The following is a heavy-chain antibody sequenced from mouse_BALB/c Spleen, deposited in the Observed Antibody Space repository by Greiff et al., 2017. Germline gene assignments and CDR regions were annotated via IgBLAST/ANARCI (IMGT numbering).Heavy chain of an antibody. CDR2: ISDGGSYT. Sequence: EVKLEESGGGLVKPGGSLKLSCAASGFTFSDYYMYWVRQTPEKRLEWVATISDGGSYTYYPDSVKGRFTISRDNAKNNLYLQMSSLKSEDTAMYYCARDGGTTVVDYWGQGTTLTVSS. V-gene: IGHV5-4*02. D-gene: IGHD1-1*01. CDR3: ARDGGTTVVDY. CDR1: GFTFSDYY. J-gene: IGHJ2*01.